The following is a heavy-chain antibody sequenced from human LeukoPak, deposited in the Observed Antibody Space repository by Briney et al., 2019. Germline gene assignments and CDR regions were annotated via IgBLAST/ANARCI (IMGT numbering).Heavy chain of an antibody. CDR3: ASRGYSYGQTIDY. Sequence: GSLRLSCAASGFTFSSNCMSWVRQAPGKGVEWVSVIYSGGSTYYSDSVTGRFTISRENSKKTRYLQMNSLRAEDTAVYYCASRGYSYGQTIDYWGQGTLVTVSS. D-gene: IGHD5-18*01. V-gene: IGHV3-66*02. J-gene: IGHJ4*02. CDR1: GFTFSSNC. CDR2: IYSGGST.